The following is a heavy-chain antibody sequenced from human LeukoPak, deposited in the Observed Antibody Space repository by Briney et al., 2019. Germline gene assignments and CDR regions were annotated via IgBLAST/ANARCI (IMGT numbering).Heavy chain of an antibody. CDR1: GDSITNSNYF. D-gene: IGHD2-15*01. Sequence: SETLSLTCTVSGDSITNSNYFWGWIRQPPGKGLEWIGYIYYSGSTNYNPSLKSRLTISADTSKNQFSLKLSSVTAADTAVYYCARGYCSGGSCYSARYWGQGTLVTVSS. CDR3: ARGYCSGGSCYSARY. V-gene: IGHV4-31*03. J-gene: IGHJ4*02. CDR2: IYYSGST.